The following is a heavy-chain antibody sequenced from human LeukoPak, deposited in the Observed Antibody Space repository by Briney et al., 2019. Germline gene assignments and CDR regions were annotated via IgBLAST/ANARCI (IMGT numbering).Heavy chain of an antibody. CDR2: MYYSGST. Sequence: PSETLSLTCTVSGGSISGYYWSWIRQPPGKGLEWIGYMYYSGSTNYSPSLKSRVTISVDTSKNQFSLKLSSVTAADTAVYYCARGAYSSSEITFDPWGQGTLVTVSS. J-gene: IGHJ5*02. V-gene: IGHV4-59*08. CDR3: ARGAYSSSEITFDP. D-gene: IGHD6-13*01. CDR1: GGSISGYY.